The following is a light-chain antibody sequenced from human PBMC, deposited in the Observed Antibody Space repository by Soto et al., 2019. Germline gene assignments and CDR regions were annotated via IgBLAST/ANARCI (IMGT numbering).Light chain of an antibody. CDR3: QQSYSTPRT. V-gene: IGKV1-39*01. Sequence: DILMTQSPSSLSASVGDRVTITCRASQSVSTYLNWYQQKPGQAPKVLIYAASSLHSGVPSRFSGSGSGTDFTLTISSLQPEDFATYYCQQSYSTPRTFGEGTKLEIK. J-gene: IGKJ2*01. CDR2: AAS. CDR1: QSVSTY.